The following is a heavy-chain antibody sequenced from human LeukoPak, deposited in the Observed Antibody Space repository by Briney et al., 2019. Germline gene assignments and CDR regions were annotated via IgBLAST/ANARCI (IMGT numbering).Heavy chain of an antibody. J-gene: IGHJ4*02. D-gene: IGHD3-10*01. CDR1: GFTFSRYW. V-gene: IGHV3-74*01. CDR2: INSDGSDK. CDR3: ARGSLGDGSLLIDY. Sequence: GGSLRLSCAASGFTFSRYWMHWVRQAPGKGLVWVSRINSDGSDKTYADSVKGRFTISRDNAKNTVYLQMNSLRAEDTAVYYCARGSLGDGSLLIDYWGQGPLVTVSS.